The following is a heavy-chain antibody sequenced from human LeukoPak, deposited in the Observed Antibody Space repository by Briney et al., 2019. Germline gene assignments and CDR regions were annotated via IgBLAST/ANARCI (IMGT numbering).Heavy chain of an antibody. CDR3: ARGQIVVVPAAPGPIDY. D-gene: IGHD2-2*01. V-gene: IGHV4-34*01. CDR2: INHSGST. Sequence: SETLSLTCAVYGGSFSGYYWSWIRQPRGKGLEWIGEINHSGSTNYNPSLESRVTISVDTSKNQFSLKLSSVTAADTAVYYCARGQIVVVPAAPGPIDYWGQGTLVTVSS. J-gene: IGHJ4*02. CDR1: GGSFSGYY.